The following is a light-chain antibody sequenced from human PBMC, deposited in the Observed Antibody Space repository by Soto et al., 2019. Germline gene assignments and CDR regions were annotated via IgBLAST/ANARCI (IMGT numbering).Light chain of an antibody. CDR3: HQYDNWPPWT. J-gene: IGKJ1*01. CDR2: RTF. CDR1: LSVGTN. V-gene: IGKV3-15*01. Sequence: EVLMTQSPATLSVSPGERATLSCRASLSVGTNVAWYQQKPGQAPRLLIFRTFTRAPGVPARFTGSGSGTEFTLTISGLQSEDLAVYYCHQYDNWPPWTFGQGTQVEIK.